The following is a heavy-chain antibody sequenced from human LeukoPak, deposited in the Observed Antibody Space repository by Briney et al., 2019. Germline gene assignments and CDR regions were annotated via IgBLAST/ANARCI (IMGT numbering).Heavy chain of an antibody. V-gene: IGHV3-33*06. D-gene: IGHD2-15*01. J-gene: IGHJ4*02. Sequence: GGSLRLSCAASGFTFSSYGMHWVRQAPGKGLEWVAVIWYDGSNKYYADSVKGRFTISRDNSKNTLYPQMNSLRAEDTAVYYCAKQLGYCSDGSCYFPYWGQGTLVTVSS. CDR3: AKQLGYCSDGSCYFPY. CDR1: GFTFSSYG. CDR2: IWYDGSNK.